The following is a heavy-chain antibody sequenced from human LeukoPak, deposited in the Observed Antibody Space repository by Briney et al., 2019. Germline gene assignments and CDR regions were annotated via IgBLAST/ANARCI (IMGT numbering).Heavy chain of an antibody. V-gene: IGHV3-23*01. J-gene: IGHJ6*04. CDR1: GVTVSSNY. CDR2: ISGSGGST. CDR3: GGRRFGGNYGMDV. D-gene: IGHD3-10*01. Sequence: PGGSLRLSCAASGVTVSSNYMSWVRQAPGKGLEWVSVISGSGGSTYYADSVKGRFTISRDNSKNTLYLQMNSLRAEDTAVYYCGGRRFGGNYGMDVWGKGTTVTVSS.